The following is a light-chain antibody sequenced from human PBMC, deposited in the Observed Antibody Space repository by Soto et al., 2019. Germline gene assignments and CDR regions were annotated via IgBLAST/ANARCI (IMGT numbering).Light chain of an antibody. J-gene: IGKJ1*01. CDR2: KAS. Sequence: DLQITQSPSTLSGSVGDRVTITCRASQTISSWLAWYQQKPGKAPKLLIYKASTLKSGVPSRFSGSGSGTELTLTISSLQPDDCATYDCQHYNSYSEAFGQGTKVDNK. CDR1: QTISSW. CDR3: QHYNSYSEA. V-gene: IGKV1-5*03.